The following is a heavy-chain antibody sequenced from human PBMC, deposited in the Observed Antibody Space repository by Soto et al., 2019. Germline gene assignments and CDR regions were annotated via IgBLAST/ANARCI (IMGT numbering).Heavy chain of an antibody. CDR1: GASISSGGYS. CDR2: IYDSGST. V-gene: IGHV4-30-2*01. D-gene: IGHD2-8*01. Sequence: SETLSLTCAVSGASISSGGYSWSWIRQTPGKGLEWIGYIYDSGSTNYNKSLKSRVTISLDRSKNHVSLRLNSVTAADTAIYYCARELRARFDPWGQGILVTASS. CDR3: ARELRARFDP. J-gene: IGHJ5*02.